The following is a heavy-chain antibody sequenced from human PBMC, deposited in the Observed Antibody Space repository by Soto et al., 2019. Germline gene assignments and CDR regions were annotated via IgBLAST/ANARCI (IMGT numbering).Heavy chain of an antibody. CDR3: ARAYYDILTGPFEAFDI. D-gene: IGHD3-9*01. J-gene: IGHJ3*02. Sequence: AASVKVSCKASGGTFSSYTISWVRQAPGQGLEWMGRIIAYNGNTNYAQKLQGRVTMTTDTSTSTAYMELRSLRSDDTAVYYCARAYYDILTGPFEAFDIWGQGTMVTVSS. CDR1: GGTFSSYT. CDR2: IIAYNGNT. V-gene: IGHV1-18*01.